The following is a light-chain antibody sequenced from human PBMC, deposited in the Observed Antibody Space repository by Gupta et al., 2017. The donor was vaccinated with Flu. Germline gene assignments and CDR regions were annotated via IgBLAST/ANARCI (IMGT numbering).Light chain of an antibody. J-gene: IGLJ3*02. Sequence: SALTQPASVSGSPGQSITLSCTGTSSDVGGYNYVAWYQQPPGEAPKLMIYEVSKRPAGVPDRFSGSKAGNTASLTISGLQAEDEADYYCSSYTSRNTWVFGEGTKLTVL. CDR3: SSYTSRNTWV. CDR2: EVS. CDR1: SSDVGGYNY. V-gene: IGLV2-14*01.